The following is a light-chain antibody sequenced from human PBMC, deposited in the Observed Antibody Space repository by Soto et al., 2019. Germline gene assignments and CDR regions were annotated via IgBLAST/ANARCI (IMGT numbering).Light chain of an antibody. CDR3: AAWDDSLNGVV. CDR1: SSNIGSNS. J-gene: IGLJ2*01. Sequence: QSVLTQPPSASGTPGQRVTISRSGSSSNIGSNSVNWYQQLPGTAPKLLMYSSNQRPSGVPDRFSGSKSGTSASLAISGLQSEDEADYYCAAWDDSLNGVVFGGGTKVTVL. CDR2: SSN. V-gene: IGLV1-44*01.